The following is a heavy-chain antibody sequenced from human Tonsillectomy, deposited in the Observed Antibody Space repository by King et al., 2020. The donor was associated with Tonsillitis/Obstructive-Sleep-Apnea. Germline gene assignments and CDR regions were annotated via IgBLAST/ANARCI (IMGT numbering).Heavy chain of an antibody. CDR3: ARGTFQEYSSSWDEGSNWFDP. V-gene: IGHV1-3*01. Sequence: QLVQSGAEVKKPGASVKVSCKASGYTFTSYAMHWVRQAPGQRLEWMGWINAGNGNTKYSQKFQGRVTITRDTSASTAYMELSSLRSEDTAVYYCARGTFQEYSSSWDEGSNWFDPWGQGTLVTVSS. CDR2: INAGNGNT. CDR1: GYTFTSYA. J-gene: IGHJ5*02. D-gene: IGHD6-13*01.